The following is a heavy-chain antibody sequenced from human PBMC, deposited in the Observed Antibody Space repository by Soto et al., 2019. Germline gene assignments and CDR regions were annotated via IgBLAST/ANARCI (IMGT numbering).Heavy chain of an antibody. V-gene: IGHV6-1*01. Sequence: SQTLSLTCAISGDSVSSNSAAWNWIRQSPSRGLEWLGRTYYRSKWYNDYAVSVKSRITINPDTSKNQFSLQLNSVTPEDTAVYYCARDPGGITMARGVIITRDYYGMDVWGQGTTVTVSS. D-gene: IGHD3-10*01. J-gene: IGHJ6*02. CDR3: ARDPGGITMARGVIITRDYYGMDV. CDR2: TYYRSKWYN. CDR1: GDSVSSNSAA.